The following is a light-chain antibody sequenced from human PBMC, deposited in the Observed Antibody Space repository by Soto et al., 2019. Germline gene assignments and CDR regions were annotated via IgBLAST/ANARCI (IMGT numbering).Light chain of an antibody. CDR3: TSWTTSTTMI. V-gene: IGLV2-14*03. CDR1: RSDIGAYNF. CDR2: DVN. J-gene: IGLJ2*01. Sequence: QSVLTQPASVSGSPGQSITISCTGTRSDIGAYNFVSWCQQHPGEVPKLILYDVNVRPSGVSNRFSGSKSGNTASLTISGLQAEDEADYYCTSWTTSTTMIFGGGTQLTVL.